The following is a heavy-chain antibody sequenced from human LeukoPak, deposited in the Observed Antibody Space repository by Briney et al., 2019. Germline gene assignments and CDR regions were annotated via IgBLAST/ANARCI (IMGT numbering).Heavy chain of an antibody. J-gene: IGHJ5*02. CDR3: ARVDDRGHYYDSSGPRKLFDH. V-gene: IGHV1-2*02. D-gene: IGHD3-22*01. Sequence: GASVKVSCKASGYTFTGYYMHWVRQAPGQGLEWMGWINPNSGGTNYAQKFQGRVTMTRDTSISTAYMELSRLRSDDTAVYYCARVDDRGHYYDSSGPRKLFDHWGQGTLVTVSS. CDR1: GYTFTGYY. CDR2: INPNSGGT.